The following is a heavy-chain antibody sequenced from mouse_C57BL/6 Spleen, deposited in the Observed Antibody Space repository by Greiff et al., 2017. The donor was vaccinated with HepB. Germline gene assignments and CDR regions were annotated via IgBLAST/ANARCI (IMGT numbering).Heavy chain of an antibody. V-gene: IGHV1-59*01. CDR2: IDPSDSYT. J-gene: IGHJ1*03. D-gene: IGHD1-1*01. CDR3: ARSRPYYYGSAWYFDV. Sequence: QVQLQQPGAELVRPGTSVKLSCKASGYTFTSYWMHWVKQRPGQGLEWIGVIDPSDSYTNYNQKFKGKATLTVDTSSSTAYMQLSSLTSEDSAVYYCARSRPYYYGSAWYFDVWGTGTTVTVSS. CDR1: GYTFTSYW.